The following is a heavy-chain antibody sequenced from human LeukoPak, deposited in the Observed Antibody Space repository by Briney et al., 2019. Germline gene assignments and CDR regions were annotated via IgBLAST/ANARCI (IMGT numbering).Heavy chain of an antibody. Sequence: KPSETLSLTCAVYGGSFSGYYWSWTRQPPGKGLEWIGEINHSGSTNYNPSLKSRVTISVDTSKNQFSLKLSSVTAADTAVYYCARRQRMYCSSTSCYLPPPFDYWGQGTLVTVSS. D-gene: IGHD2-2*01. CDR2: INHSGST. J-gene: IGHJ4*02. V-gene: IGHV4-34*01. CDR1: GGSFSGYY. CDR3: ARRQRMYCSSTSCYLPPPFDY.